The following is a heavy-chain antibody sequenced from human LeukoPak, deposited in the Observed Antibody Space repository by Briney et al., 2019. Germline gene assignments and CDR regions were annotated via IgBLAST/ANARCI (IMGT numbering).Heavy chain of an antibody. CDR2: IIPIFGTA. J-gene: IGHJ4*02. CDR1: GGTFSSYA. CDR3: ARDGGDYYDSSGYSDY. D-gene: IGHD3-22*01. Sequence: ASVKVSCKASGGTFSSYAISWVRQAPGQGLEWMGGIIPIFGTANYAQKFQGRVTITADESTSTAYMELSSLRSEDTTVYYCARDGGDYYDSSGYSDYWGQGTLVTVSS. V-gene: IGHV1-69*13.